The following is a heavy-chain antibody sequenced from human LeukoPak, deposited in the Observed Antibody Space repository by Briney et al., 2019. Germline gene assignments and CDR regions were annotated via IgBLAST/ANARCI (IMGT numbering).Heavy chain of an antibody. CDR1: GGTFSSYA. Sequence: ASVKVSCKASGGTFSSYAISWVRQAPGQGLEWMGRINPNSGGTNYAQKFQGRVTMTRDTSISTAYMELSRLRSDDTAVYYCARVHTVYYGMDVWGQGTTVTVSS. D-gene: IGHD2-2*02. CDR2: INPNSGGT. CDR3: ARVHTVYYGMDV. V-gene: IGHV1-2*06. J-gene: IGHJ6*02.